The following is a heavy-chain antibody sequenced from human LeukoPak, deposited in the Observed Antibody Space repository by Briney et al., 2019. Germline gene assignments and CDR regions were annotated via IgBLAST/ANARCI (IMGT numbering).Heavy chain of an antibody. J-gene: IGHJ6*04. V-gene: IGHV3-48*04. Sequence: GGSLRLSCATSGFTFSNYWMHWVRQAPGKGLEWVSYISSSGSTIYYADSVKGRFTISRDNAKNSLYLQMNSLRAEDTAVYYCAELGITMIGGVWGKGTTVTISS. CDR2: ISSSGSTI. D-gene: IGHD3-10*02. CDR3: AELGITMIGGV. CDR1: GFTFSNYW.